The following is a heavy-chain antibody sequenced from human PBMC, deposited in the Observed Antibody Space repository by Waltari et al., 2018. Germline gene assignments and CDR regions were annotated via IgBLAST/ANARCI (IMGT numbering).Heavy chain of an antibody. J-gene: IGHJ4*02. D-gene: IGHD6-19*01. Sequence: QVQLVQSGAEVKKPGASVKVSCKASGYSFTTYDINWVRQAPGQGLEWMGWMNPKSAHSGEAVRFQGRVTMTADASAGTAYLELSGLRFDDTAVYYCARSMAVAIDYWGQGTLVTVSS. CDR3: ARSMAVAIDY. CDR1: GYSFTTYD. V-gene: IGHV1-8*01. CDR2: MNPKSAHS.